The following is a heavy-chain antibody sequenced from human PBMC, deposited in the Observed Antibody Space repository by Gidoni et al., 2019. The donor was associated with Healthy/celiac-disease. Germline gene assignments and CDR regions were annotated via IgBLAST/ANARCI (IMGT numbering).Heavy chain of an antibody. CDR3: ARGNYDILTGYYPGGDY. CDR2: ISYDGSNK. D-gene: IGHD3-9*01. Sequence: QVQLVESGGGVVQPGRSLRLSCAASGFTFSRYAMHWVRQAPGKGLEWVAVISYDGSNKYYADSVKGRFTISRDNSKNTLYLQMNSLRAEDTAVYYCARGNYDILTGYYPGGDYWGQGTLVTVSS. J-gene: IGHJ4*02. V-gene: IGHV3-30-3*01. CDR1: GFTFSRYA.